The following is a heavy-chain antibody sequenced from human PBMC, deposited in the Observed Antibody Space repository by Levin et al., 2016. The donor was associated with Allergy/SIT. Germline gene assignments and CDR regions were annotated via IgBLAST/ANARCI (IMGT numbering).Heavy chain of an antibody. Sequence: WIRQPPGKGLEWVSYIRSSSGTIYYADSVKGRFTISRDNAKNSLYLQMYSLRDEDTAIYYCASQSVLRFLEWLSPFDYWGQGTLVTVSS. CDR2: IRSSSGTI. V-gene: IGHV3-48*02. J-gene: IGHJ4*02. D-gene: IGHD3-3*01. CDR3: ASQSVLRFLEWLSPFDY.